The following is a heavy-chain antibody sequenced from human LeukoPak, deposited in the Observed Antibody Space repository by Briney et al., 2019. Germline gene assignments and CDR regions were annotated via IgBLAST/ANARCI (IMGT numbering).Heavy chain of an antibody. D-gene: IGHD2-21*02. V-gene: IGHV1-18*01. J-gene: IGHJ4*02. CDR2: ISAYNGNT. CDR1: GYTFTTYG. CDR3: ARDPNIVVVTATYTFDY. Sequence: ASVKVSCKASGYTFTTYGISWVRQAPGQGLEWMGWISAYNGNTNYAQKLQGRVTMTTDTSTSTAYMELRSLRSDDTAVYYCARDPNIVVVTATYTFDYWGQGTLVTVSS.